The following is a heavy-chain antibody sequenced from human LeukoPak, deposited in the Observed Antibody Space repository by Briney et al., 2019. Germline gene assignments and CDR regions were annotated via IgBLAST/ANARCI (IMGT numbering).Heavy chain of an antibody. CDR2: ISAYNGNT. Sequence: ASVKVSCKASGYTFTSYGISWVRQAPGQGLEWMGWISAYNGNTNYAQKLQGRVTMTTDTSTSTAYMELRSLRSDDTAVYYCARASEDIVVVPAGDWFDPWGQGTLVTVSS. CDR3: ARASEDIVVVPAGDWFDP. V-gene: IGHV1-18*01. D-gene: IGHD2-2*01. CDR1: GYTFTSYG. J-gene: IGHJ5*02.